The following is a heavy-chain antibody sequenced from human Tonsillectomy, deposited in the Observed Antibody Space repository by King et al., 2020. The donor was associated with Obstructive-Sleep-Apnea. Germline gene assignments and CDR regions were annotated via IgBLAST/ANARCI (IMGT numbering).Heavy chain of an antibody. CDR1: GYTLTSYG. Sequence: VQLVESGADVKEPGASVKVSCITSGYTLTSYGISWVRQAPGQGLEWMGWISAYNGNTFYAQKFQGRVTMTTDTSTNTAYMELRSLRFDDTAVYYCASAPPTQWQLLRPHDGFDFWGPGTLVTVSS. J-gene: IGHJ3*01. D-gene: IGHD1-26*01. V-gene: IGHV1-18*01. CDR2: ISAYNGNT. CDR3: ASAPPTQWQLLRPHDGFDF.